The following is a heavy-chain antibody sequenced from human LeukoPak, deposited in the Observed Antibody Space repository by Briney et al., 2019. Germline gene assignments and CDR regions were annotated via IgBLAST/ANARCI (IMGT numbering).Heavy chain of an antibody. CDR3: ASRYCSGGSCYNRYYFDY. CDR1: GFTFSNYA. Sequence: PGGSLRLSCAAPGFTFSNYAMSWVRQTPGKGLEWVSAITGSGGSAYYADSVKGRFTISRDNSKNTLYLQMNSLRAEDTAIYYCASRYCSGGSCYNRYYFDYWGQGTLVTVSS. CDR2: ITGSGGSA. D-gene: IGHD2-15*01. V-gene: IGHV3-23*01. J-gene: IGHJ4*02.